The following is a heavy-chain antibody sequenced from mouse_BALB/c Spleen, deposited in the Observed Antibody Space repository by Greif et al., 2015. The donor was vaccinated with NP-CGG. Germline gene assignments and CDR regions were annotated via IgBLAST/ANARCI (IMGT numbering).Heavy chain of an antibody. Sequence: EVQGVESGGGLVQPGGSRKLSCAASGFTFSSFGMHWVRRAPEKGLEWVAYISSGSSTIYYADTVKGRFTISRDNPKNTLFLQMTSLRSEDTAMYYCARLFDYWGQGTTLTVSS. CDR1: GFTFSSFG. V-gene: IGHV5-17*02. J-gene: IGHJ2*01. CDR2: ISSGSSTI. CDR3: ARLFDY.